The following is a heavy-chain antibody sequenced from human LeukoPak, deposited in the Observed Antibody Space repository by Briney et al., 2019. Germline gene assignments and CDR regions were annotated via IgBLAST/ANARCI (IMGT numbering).Heavy chain of an antibody. CDR3: AKDRLGDSYAQPFDS. Sequence: GGSLRLFCAASGYTFNIHGMSWVRQAPGNRLEWVSAISGSGGSTYYADSVKGRFTISRDNFKNTLYLQMNSLRAEDTAVYYRAKDRLGDSYAQPFDSWGQGTLVTVSS. V-gene: IGHV3-23*01. CDR2: ISGSGGST. D-gene: IGHD5-18*01. CDR1: GYTFNIHG. J-gene: IGHJ4*02.